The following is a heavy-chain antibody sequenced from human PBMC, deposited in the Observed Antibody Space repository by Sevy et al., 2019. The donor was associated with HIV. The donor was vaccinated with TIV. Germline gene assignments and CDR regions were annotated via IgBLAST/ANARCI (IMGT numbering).Heavy chain of an antibody. V-gene: IGHV3-23*01. D-gene: IGHD2-15*01. CDR3: VKDYRKTMVAAVLESWFDS. CDR2: ISGSGGHT. CDR1: EFTFSNYA. J-gene: IGHJ5*01. Sequence: GGSLRLSCAASEFTFSNYAMGWVRQAPGKGLEWVSAISGSGGHTFYADSVQGRFSISRDNSKNTLFLQLNSLRADETDVYYRVKDYRKTMVAAVLESWFDSWGRGALVTVSS.